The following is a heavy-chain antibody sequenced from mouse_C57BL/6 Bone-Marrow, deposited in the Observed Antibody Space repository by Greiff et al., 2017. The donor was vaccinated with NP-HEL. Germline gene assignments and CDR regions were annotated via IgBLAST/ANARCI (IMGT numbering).Heavy chain of an antibody. CDR1: GYTFTSYW. CDR3: AREETMVTTRGDFDY. CDR2: IHPNSGST. V-gene: IGHV1-64*01. J-gene: IGHJ2*01. Sequence: QVQLQQPGAELVKPGASVKLSCKASGYTFTSYWMHWVKQRPGQGLEWIGMIHPNSGSTNYNEKFKSKATLTVDKSSSTAYMQLSSLTSEDSAVYYCAREETMVTTRGDFDYWGQGTTLTVSS. D-gene: IGHD2-2*01.